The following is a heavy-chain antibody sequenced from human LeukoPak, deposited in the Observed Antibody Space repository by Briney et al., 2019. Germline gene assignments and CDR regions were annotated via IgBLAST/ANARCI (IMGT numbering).Heavy chain of an antibody. Sequence: SETLSLTCAVSGDSVSSPNYYWNWIRQPPGKGLEWIGYIYYTGSTNYNPSLKSRITISLDTSRDQFSLKLSSVTAADTAVYYCARYGYSSSWRYDYWGQGTLVTVSS. CDR2: IYYTGST. J-gene: IGHJ4*02. CDR1: GDSVSSPNYY. D-gene: IGHD6-13*01. CDR3: ARYGYSSSWRYDY. V-gene: IGHV4-61*01.